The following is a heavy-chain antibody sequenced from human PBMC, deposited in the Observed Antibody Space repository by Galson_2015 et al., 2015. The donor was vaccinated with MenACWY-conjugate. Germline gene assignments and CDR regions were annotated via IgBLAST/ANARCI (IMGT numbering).Heavy chain of an antibody. CDR3: AREFSY. J-gene: IGHJ4*02. CDR1: GGPASRSGYS. CDR2: IYDRGTT. V-gene: IGHV4-61*08. D-gene: IGHD2/OR15-2a*01. Sequence: SETLSLTCPVSGGPASRSGYSWTWIRQPPGKGLEWIGLIYDRGTTKYNPSLKGRVTISLDPSKNQVSLKLSSVTAPATAVYYCAREFSYWGQGTLVTVSS.